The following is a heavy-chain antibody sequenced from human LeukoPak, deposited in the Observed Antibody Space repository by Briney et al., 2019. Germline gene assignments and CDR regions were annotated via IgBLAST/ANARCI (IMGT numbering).Heavy chain of an antibody. V-gene: IGHV2-70*11. J-gene: IGHJ4*02. CDR1: GSSLSASGMC. Sequence: SGPTLVKATQTLTLTCTFSGSSLSASGMCVSWIRQPPGKALEWLARIDWDDVKYYNTSLKTRLTISKDTSKNQVVLTMTNMDPVDTATYYCARMISSSSSLDFWGQGTLVTVSS. D-gene: IGHD6-6*01. CDR3: ARMISSSSSLDF. CDR2: IDWDDVK.